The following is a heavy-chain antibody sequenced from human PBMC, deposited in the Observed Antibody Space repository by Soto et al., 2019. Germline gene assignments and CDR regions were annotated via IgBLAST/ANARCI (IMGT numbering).Heavy chain of an antibody. CDR3: GGYDYKWFDP. CDR1: GGSISSGYYY. D-gene: IGHD5-12*01. J-gene: IGHJ5*02. V-gene: IGHV4-30-4*01. CDR2: IYYIGST. Sequence: SETLSLTCTVSGGSISSGYYYWSWIRQPPGKGLEWIGYIYYIGSTYYNPSLKSRVTISVDTSKNQFSLKLSSVTAADTAVYYCGGYDYKWFDPWGQGTLVTVSS.